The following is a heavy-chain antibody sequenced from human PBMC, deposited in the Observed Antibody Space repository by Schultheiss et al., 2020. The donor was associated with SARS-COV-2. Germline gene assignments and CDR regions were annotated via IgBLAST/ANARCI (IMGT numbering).Heavy chain of an antibody. J-gene: IGHJ6*02. Sequence: GESLKISCAVSGFSVSNYGMHWVRQAPGKGLEWVAILSSDESTEYYGDSVTGRFTISRDTSKNTLYLQMNSLRVEDTAVYYCARDNYDYYYYGMDVWGQGTTVTVSS. D-gene: IGHD4-11*01. CDR2: LSSDESTE. V-gene: IGHV3-30*03. CDR3: ARDNYDYYYYGMDV. CDR1: GFSVSNYG.